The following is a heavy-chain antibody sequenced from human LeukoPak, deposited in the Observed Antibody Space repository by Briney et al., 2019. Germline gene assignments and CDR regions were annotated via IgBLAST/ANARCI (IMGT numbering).Heavy chain of an antibody. D-gene: IGHD3-16*01. CDR3: ARAQGKEDYGVRFDP. CDR2: ISYGGDNK. CDR1: GFTFSSYA. V-gene: IGHV3-30-3*01. Sequence: GGSLRLSCAASGFTFSSYAMHWVRQAPGKGLEWVAIISYGGDNKYYADSVKGRFTISRDNSKNTLYLQMNSLRAEDTAVYYCARAQGKEDYGVRFDPWGQGTLVTVSS. J-gene: IGHJ5*02.